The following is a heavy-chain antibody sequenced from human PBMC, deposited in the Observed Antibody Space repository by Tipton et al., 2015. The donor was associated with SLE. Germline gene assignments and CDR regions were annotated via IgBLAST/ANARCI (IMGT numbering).Heavy chain of an antibody. CDR1: GGSITSYY. CDR3: AREGVDIFGDAFDI. D-gene: IGHD3-3*02. CDR2: VPNSGRT. J-gene: IGHJ3*02. V-gene: IGHV4-59*01. Sequence: GLVKPSETLSLTCTVSGGSITSYYWSWIRQPPGKGLEWIGYVPNSGRTNYHPSLKSRVTMSVDTPKNQFSLKLTSVTAGDTAVYYCAREGVDIFGDAFDIRGRGTMVTVS.